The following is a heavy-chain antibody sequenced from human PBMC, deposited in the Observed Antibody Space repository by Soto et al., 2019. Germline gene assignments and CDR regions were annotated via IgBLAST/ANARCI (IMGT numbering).Heavy chain of an antibody. V-gene: IGHV3-30-3*01. J-gene: IGHJ6*02. CDR3: AREMVAPEDYYYGMDV. D-gene: IGHD2-15*01. CDR2: ISYDGSKK. Sequence: ESGGGVVQPGRSLRLSCAASGFTFTTYAMHWVRQAPGKGLEWLAVISYDGSKKYYADSVQGRFTISRDNSKDTLYLQMNSLRAEDTAVYYCAREMVAPEDYYYGMDVWGQGTTVIVSS. CDR1: GFTFTTYA.